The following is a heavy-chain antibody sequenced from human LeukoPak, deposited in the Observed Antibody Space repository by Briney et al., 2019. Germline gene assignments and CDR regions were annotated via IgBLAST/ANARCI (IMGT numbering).Heavy chain of an antibody. J-gene: IGHJ2*01. V-gene: IGHV3-23*01. CDR2: ISGSGGST. Sequence: GGSLRLSXAASGFTFSSYAMSWVRQAPGKGLEWVSAISGSGGSTYYADSVKGRFTISRDNSKNTLYLQMNSLRAEDTAVYYCAKDKEQWLGNWYFDLWGRGTLVTVSS. CDR1: GFTFSSYA. CDR3: AKDKEQWLGNWYFDL. D-gene: IGHD6-19*01.